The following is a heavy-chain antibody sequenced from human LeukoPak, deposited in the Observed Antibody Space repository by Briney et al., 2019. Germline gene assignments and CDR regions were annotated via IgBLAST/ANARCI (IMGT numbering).Heavy chain of an antibody. J-gene: IGHJ4*02. D-gene: IGHD5-18*01. CDR1: EFTFSSYS. CDR3: VRLRGGYNYALGPFDF. CDR2: ISSIRSYI. V-gene: IGHV3-21*01. Sequence: PGGSLRLSCAASEFTFSSYSMNWVRQAPGKGREWVSSISSIRSYIYYADSVKGRFTISRDNAKNSLYLQMNRLRAEDTAVYYCVRLRGGYNYALGPFDFWGQGTLVTVSS.